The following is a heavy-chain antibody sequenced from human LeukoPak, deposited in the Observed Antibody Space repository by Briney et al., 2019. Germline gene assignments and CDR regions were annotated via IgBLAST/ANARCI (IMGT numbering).Heavy chain of an antibody. CDR3: ARGKEGGFDT. Sequence: GGSLRLSCAASGFTFSSYWMHWVRQAPGKGLVWVSRINTDGGITYYADSVKGRFTISRDNAKNTLYLQMNSLRAEDTAVYYCARGKEGGFDTWGQGSLVTVSS. CDR2: INTDGGIT. CDR1: GFTFSSYW. D-gene: IGHD3-16*01. J-gene: IGHJ5*02. V-gene: IGHV3-74*01.